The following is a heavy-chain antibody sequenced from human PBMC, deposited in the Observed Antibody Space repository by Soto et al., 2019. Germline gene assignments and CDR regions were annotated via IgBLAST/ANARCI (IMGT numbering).Heavy chain of an antibody. CDR2: IYYSGST. J-gene: IGHJ4*02. CDR3: ARAPRGNYGYPSYFDY. CDR1: GGSIGSYY. Sequence: QVQLQESGPGLVKPSETLSLTCTVSGGSIGSYYWSWIRQPPGKGLEWIGYIYYSGSTNYNPSLKSRVTISVDTSKNQFSLKLSSVTAADTAVYYCARAPRGNYGYPSYFDYWGQGTLVTVSS. V-gene: IGHV4-59*01. D-gene: IGHD3-10*01.